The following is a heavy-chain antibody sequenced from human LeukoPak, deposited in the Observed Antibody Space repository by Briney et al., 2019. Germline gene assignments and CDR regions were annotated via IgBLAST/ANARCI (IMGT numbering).Heavy chain of an antibody. CDR3: AKDRPVGSLGYSSSWYLGY. V-gene: IGHV3-30*02. Sequence: GGSLRLSCAASGFTFSSYGMHWVRQAPGKGLEWVAFIRYDGSNKYYADSVKGRFTISRDNSKNTLYLQMNSLRAEDTAVYYCAKDRPVGSLGYSSSWYLGYWGQGTLVTVSS. CDR1: GFTFSSYG. CDR2: IRYDGSNK. D-gene: IGHD6-13*01. J-gene: IGHJ4*02.